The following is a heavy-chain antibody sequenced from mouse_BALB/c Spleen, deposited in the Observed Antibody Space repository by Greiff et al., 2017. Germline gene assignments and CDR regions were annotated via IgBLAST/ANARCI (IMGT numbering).Heavy chain of an antibody. V-gene: IGHV1-80*01. CDR3: ARWDDYFWYFDV. CDR1: GYAFSSYW. D-gene: IGHD2-4*01. Sequence: VQLKESGAELVRPGSSVKISCKASGYAFSSYWMNWVKQRPGQGLEWIGQIYPGDGDTNYNGKFKGKATLTADKSSSTAYMQLSSLTSEDSAVYFCARWDDYFWYFDVWGAGTTVTVSS. J-gene: IGHJ1*01. CDR2: IYPGDGDT.